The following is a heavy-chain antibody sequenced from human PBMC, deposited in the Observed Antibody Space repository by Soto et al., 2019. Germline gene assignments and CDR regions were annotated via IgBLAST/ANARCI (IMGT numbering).Heavy chain of an antibody. CDR2: INPNSGGT. D-gene: IGHD3-16*01. J-gene: IGHJ4*02. CDR1: GYTFTGYY. CDR3: ARDYPFGDANYFDY. Sequence: GPSVKVSCKASGYTFTGYYMHWVRQAPGQWLEWMGWINPNSGGTNYAQKFQGWVTMTRDTSISTAYMELSRLRSDDTAVYYCARDYPFGDANYFDYWGQGTLVTVSS. V-gene: IGHV1-2*04.